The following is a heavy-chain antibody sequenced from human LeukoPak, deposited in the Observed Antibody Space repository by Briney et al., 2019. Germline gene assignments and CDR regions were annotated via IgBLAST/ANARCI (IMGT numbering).Heavy chain of an antibody. D-gene: IGHD3-3*01. CDR2: IWYDGSNK. V-gene: IGHV3-33*01. J-gene: IGHJ6*02. CDR1: GFTFSSYG. Sequence: PGGSLRLSCAASGFTFSSYGMHWVRQAPGKGLEWVAVIWYDGSNKYYADSVKGRFTISRDNSKNTLYLQMNSLRAEDTAVYYCARVSRNYYGDFWSGDTPYYYYGMDVWGQGTTVTVSS. CDR3: ARVSRNYYGDFWSGDTPYYYYGMDV.